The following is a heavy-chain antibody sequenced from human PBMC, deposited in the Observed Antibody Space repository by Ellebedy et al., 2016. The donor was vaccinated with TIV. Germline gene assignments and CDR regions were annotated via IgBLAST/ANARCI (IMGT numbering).Heavy chain of an antibody. D-gene: IGHD6-19*01. CDR3: ARDRRVLGEGWNYGMDV. J-gene: IGHJ6*02. V-gene: IGHV4-59*01. Sequence: SETLSLTCTVSGGSISSYYWSWIRQPPGKGLEWIGDIYYSGSTNYNPSLKSRVTISVDTSKNHFSLKLNSVTAADTAVYYCARDRRVLGEGWNYGMDVWGLGTTVTVSS. CDR2: IYYSGST. CDR1: GGSISSYY.